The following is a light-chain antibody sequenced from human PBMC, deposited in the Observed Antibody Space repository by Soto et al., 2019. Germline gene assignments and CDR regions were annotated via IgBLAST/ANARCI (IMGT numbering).Light chain of an antibody. Sequence: IQMTHSPSILSASVLYRVTITFLASQSISSWLACYQQKPGKAPNLLIYKSSHLENGVPSRFSGSGSGTEFTLTISSLQPGDFATYYCQHYNTYPWTFGQGTTVDI. CDR3: QHYNTYPWT. CDR1: QSISSW. V-gene: IGKV1-5*03. J-gene: IGKJ1*01. CDR2: KSS.